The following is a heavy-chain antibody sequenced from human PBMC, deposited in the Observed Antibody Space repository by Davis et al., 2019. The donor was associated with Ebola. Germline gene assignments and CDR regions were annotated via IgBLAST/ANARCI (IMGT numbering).Heavy chain of an antibody. CDR2: IYSGGST. J-gene: IGHJ4*02. Sequence: GESLKISCAASGFTVSSNYMSWVRQAPGKGLEWVSVIYSGGSTYYADSVKGRFTISRDNSKSTLYLQMNSLRAEDTALYYCAKDGYYDASHFDYWGQGTLVTVSS. D-gene: IGHD3-22*01. CDR3: AKDGYYDASHFDY. V-gene: IGHV3-66*01. CDR1: GFTVSSNY.